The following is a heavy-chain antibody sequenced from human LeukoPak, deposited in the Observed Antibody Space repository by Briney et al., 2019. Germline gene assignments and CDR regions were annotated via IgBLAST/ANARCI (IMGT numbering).Heavy chain of an antibody. J-gene: IGHJ4*02. Sequence: SETLSLTCTVSGGSISSYYWSWIRQPPGKGLEWIGYIYYSGSTNYNPSLKSRVTISVDTSKNQFSLKLSSVTAAETAVYYCGGGPGYTAWVNYWGKGTLVTVSS. V-gene: IGHV4-59*01. CDR3: GGGPGYTAWVNY. D-gene: IGHD5-18*01. CDR2: IYYSGST. CDR1: GGSISSYY.